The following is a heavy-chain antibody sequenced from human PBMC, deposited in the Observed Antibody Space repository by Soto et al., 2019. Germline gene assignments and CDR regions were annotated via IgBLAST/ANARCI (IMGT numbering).Heavy chain of an antibody. D-gene: IGHD3-10*01. J-gene: IGHJ6*02. V-gene: IGHV1-18*01. CDR3: ARDVPALYYYGSGSFLYYGMDV. CDR1: GYTFTSYG. Sequence: ASVKVSCKASGYTFTSYGISWVRQAPGQGLEWMGWISAYNGNTNYAQKLQGRVTMTTDTSTSTAYMELRSLRSDDTAVYYCARDVPALYYYGSGSFLYYGMDVWGQGTTDTVSS. CDR2: ISAYNGNT.